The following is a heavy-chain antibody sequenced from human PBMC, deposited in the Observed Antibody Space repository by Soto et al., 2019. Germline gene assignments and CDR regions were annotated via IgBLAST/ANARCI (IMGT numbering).Heavy chain of an antibody. CDR3: ARGGVSGPYYYYGMDV. V-gene: IGHV4-34*01. CDR1: GGSFSGYY. Sequence: SETLSLTCAVYGGSFSGYYWSWIRQPPGKGLEWIGEINHSGSTNYNPSLKSRVTISVDTSKNQFSLKLSSVTAADTVVYYCARGGVSGPYYYYGMDVWGQGTTVTVSS. CDR2: INHSGST. J-gene: IGHJ6*02. D-gene: IGHD3-10*01.